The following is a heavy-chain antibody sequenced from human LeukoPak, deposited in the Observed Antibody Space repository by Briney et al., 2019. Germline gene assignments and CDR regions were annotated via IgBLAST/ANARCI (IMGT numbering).Heavy chain of an antibody. J-gene: IGHJ4*02. CDR2: INPNSGDT. D-gene: IGHD6-19*01. CDR3: ARDKSGSSGWYSYFDY. V-gene: IGHV1-2*02. CDR1: GYTFTGCY. Sequence: ASVKVSCKASGYTFTGCYMHWVRQAPGQGLEWMGWINPNSGDTNYAQKFQGRVTMTRDTSISTAYMELSRLRSDDTAVYYCARDKSGSSGWYSYFDYWGQGTLVTVSS.